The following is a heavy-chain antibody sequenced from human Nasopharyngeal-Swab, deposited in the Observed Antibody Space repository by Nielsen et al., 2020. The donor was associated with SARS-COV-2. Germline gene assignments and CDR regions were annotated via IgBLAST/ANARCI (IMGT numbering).Heavy chain of an antibody. D-gene: IGHD6-19*01. CDR1: GFSLSTSGVG. Sequence: SGPTLVKPTQTLTLTCTFSGFSLSTSGVGVGWIRQPPGKALEWLALIYLDDDKRYSPSLKSRLTITKDTSKNQVVLTMTNMDPVDTATYYCAHRGIAVASGWFDPWGQGTLVTVSS. CDR3: AHRGIAVASGWFDP. J-gene: IGHJ5*02. CDR2: IYLDDDK. V-gene: IGHV2-5*02.